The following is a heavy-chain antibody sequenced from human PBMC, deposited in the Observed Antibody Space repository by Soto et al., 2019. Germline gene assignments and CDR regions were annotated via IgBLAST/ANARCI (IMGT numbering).Heavy chain of an antibody. V-gene: IGHV3-53*02. CDR3: ARATEWNALDI. Sequence: DVQLVETGGGLIQPGGSLRLSCAASGFSVSGDYMNWFRQGPGKGLEWVSVIYRGGTTYYADSVRGRFTISRDDSENTLFLQMNSLRAEDTAVYYCARATEWNALDIWGQGTMVTVSS. J-gene: IGHJ3*02. D-gene: IGHD3-3*01. CDR2: IYRGGTT. CDR1: GFSVSGDY.